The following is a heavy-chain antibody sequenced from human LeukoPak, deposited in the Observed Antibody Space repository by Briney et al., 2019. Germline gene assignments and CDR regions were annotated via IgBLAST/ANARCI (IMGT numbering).Heavy chain of an antibody. Sequence: GGSLRLSCAASGFTVSSNYMSWVRQAPGKGLEWVSVIYSGGSTYYADSVKGRFTISRDDSKNTLHLQMNTLRAEDTAVYYCASRIATAGSVDYWGQGTLVTVSS. D-gene: IGHD6-13*01. V-gene: IGHV3-66*01. CDR1: GFTVSSNY. CDR2: IYSGGST. CDR3: ASRIATAGSVDY. J-gene: IGHJ4*02.